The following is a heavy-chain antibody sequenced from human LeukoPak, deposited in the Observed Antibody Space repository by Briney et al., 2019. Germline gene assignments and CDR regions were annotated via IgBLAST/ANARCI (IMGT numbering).Heavy chain of an antibody. CDR3: AKDLINRIEAVGPIDY. CDR1: AVSFTTYA. V-gene: IGHV3-23*01. Sequence: GGSLRLSCAASAVSFTTYAMSWVRQAPGKGLEWVSTVSGSGGRTFYADSVKGRFTISKDNTKKILYLQMSSLRAEDTAVYYCAKDLINRIEAVGPIDYWGQGTLVTVSS. D-gene: IGHD6-13*01. J-gene: IGHJ4*02. CDR2: VSGSGGRT.